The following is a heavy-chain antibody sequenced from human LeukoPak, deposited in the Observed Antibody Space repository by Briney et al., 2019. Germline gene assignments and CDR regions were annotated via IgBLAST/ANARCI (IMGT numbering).Heavy chain of an antibody. V-gene: IGHV3-23*01. Sequence: PGGSLRPSCEASGFSFSSYAMSWVRQPPGKGLEWVSSISGSGGSTYYADSMKGRFTISRDNSKNTLYLQMNSLRAEDTAVYYCAKYYDILTGYYPAFDYWGQGTLVTVSS. CDR3: AKYYDILTGYYPAFDY. CDR2: ISGSGGST. D-gene: IGHD3-9*01. CDR1: GFSFSSYA. J-gene: IGHJ4*02.